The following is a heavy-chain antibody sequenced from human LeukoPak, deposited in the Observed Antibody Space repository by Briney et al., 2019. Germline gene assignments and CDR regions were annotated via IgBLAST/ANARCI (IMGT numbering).Heavy chain of an antibody. CDR2: ISSGSSNM. D-gene: IGHD1-26*01. Sequence: GGSLRLSCAASGFTFSSYAMSWVRQAPGKGLEWVSSISSGSSNMYYADSVKGRFTISRDNAKNSLYLQMNSLRAEDTAVYYCASSSGSYYVGDAFDIWGQGTMVAVSS. V-gene: IGHV3-21*01. J-gene: IGHJ3*02. CDR3: ASSSGSYYVGDAFDI. CDR1: GFTFSSYA.